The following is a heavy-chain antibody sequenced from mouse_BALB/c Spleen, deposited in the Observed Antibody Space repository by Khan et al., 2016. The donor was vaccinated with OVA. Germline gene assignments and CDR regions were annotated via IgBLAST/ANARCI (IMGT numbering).Heavy chain of an antibody. CDR3: ARDGSRYDYAVDY. D-gene: IGHD2-3*01. CDR2: ISYSGST. V-gene: IGHV3-2*02. Sequence: VQLKQSGPGLVKPSQSLSLTCTVTGYSITSDYAWNWIRQFPGNTLEWMGYISYSGSTNYNPSLKSRISITRDTSKNQFILQLNSVTTEDTATYYCARDGSRYDYAVDYWGQGTSVTVSS. J-gene: IGHJ4*01. CDR1: GYSITSDYA.